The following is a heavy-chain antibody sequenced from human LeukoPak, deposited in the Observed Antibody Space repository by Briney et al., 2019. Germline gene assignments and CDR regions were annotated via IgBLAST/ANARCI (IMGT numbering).Heavy chain of an antibody. CDR2: ISASGRST. Sequence: PGGSLRLSCAASGFTFSSYAMSWVRQAPGRGLEWVSAISASGRSTFYADSVKGRFTISRDNAKNTLYLQMNSLRAEDTAVYYCARGPSGYHNTGGQGTLVTVSS. CDR1: GFTFSSYA. D-gene: IGHD5-12*01. V-gene: IGHV3-23*01. CDR3: ARGPSGYHNT. J-gene: IGHJ4*02.